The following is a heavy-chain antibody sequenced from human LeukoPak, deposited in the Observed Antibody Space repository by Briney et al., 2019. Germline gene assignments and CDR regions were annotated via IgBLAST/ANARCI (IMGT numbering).Heavy chain of an antibody. CDR3: ARGIVVVVAATFWFDP. D-gene: IGHD2-15*01. CDR1: GGSISSYY. J-gene: IGHJ5*02. V-gene: IGHV4-59*08. CDR2: IYYSGST. Sequence: PSETLSLTCTVSGGSISSYYWSWIRQPPGKGLEWIGYIYYSGSTNYNPSLKSRVTISVDTSENQFSLRLSSVTAADTAVYYCARGIVVVVAATFWFDPWGQGTLVTVSS.